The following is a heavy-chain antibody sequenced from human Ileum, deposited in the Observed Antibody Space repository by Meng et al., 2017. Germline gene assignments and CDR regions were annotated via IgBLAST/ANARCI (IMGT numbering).Heavy chain of an antibody. CDR2: NYCDDDK. J-gene: IGHJ4*02. CDR3: AHSPQGYFDY. Sequence: QITLKETGPALVKATQTLTLTCNFSGFSLATSGVSVAWIRQPPGEALEWRALNYCDDDKRYSPSLKNRLAITKDTSKNQVVLTMTNMDPMDTGTYYCAHSPQGYFDYWGPGTLVTVSS. CDR1: GFSLATSGVS. V-gene: IGHV2-5*02. D-gene: IGHD1-14*01.